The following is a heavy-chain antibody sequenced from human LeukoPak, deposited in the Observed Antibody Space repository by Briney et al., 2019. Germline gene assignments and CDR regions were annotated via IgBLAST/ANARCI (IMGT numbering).Heavy chain of an antibody. D-gene: IGHD2-15*01. CDR3: AREQYCSGGSCYCGY. Sequence: GGVLRLSCAASGFTVSSNYMSWVRQAPGKGLEWASVIYSGGSTYYADSVKGRFTISRHNSKNTLYLQMNSLRAEDTAVYYCAREQYCSGGSCYCGYWGQGTLVTVSS. V-gene: IGHV3-53*04. CDR2: IYSGGST. J-gene: IGHJ4*02. CDR1: GFTVSSNY.